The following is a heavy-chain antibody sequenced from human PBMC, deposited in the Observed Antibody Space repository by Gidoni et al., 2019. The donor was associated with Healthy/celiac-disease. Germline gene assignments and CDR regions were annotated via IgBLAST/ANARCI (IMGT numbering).Heavy chain of an antibody. J-gene: IGHJ4*02. V-gene: IGHV3-30*04. D-gene: IGHD5-18*01. CDR2: ISYDGSNK. CDR1: GFTFSSYA. CDR3: ARATTPFVDTAMGYYFDY. Sequence: QVQLVESGGGVVQPGRSLRLSCAASGFTFSSYAMHWVLQAPGKGLEWVAVISYDGSNKYYADSVKGRFTISRDNSKNTLYLQMNSLRAEDTAVYYCARATTPFVDTAMGYYFDYWGQGTLVTVSS.